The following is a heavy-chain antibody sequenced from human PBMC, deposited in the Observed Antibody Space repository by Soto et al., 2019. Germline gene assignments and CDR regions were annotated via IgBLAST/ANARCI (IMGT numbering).Heavy chain of an antibody. J-gene: IGHJ4*02. Sequence: VGSLRLSCAASGFTFSSYAMSWVRQAPGKGLEWVSAISGSGGSTYYADSVKGRFTISRDNSKNTLYLQMNSLRAEDTAVYYCAKVSEYYYDSSGYPYLDYWGQGTLVTVSS. CDR2: ISGSGGST. V-gene: IGHV3-23*01. CDR3: AKVSEYYYDSSGYPYLDY. D-gene: IGHD3-22*01. CDR1: GFTFSSYA.